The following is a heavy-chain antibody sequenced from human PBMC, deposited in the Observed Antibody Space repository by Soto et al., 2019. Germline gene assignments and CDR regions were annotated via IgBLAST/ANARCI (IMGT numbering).Heavy chain of an antibody. CDR3: ARTLGSSGRGWSPFDY. CDR1: GGSFSGYY. J-gene: IGHJ4*02. Sequence: QVQLQQWGAGLLKPSETLSLTCAVYGGSFSGYYWSWIRQPPGKGLEWIGEINHSGSTNYNPSLKGRVTISVDTSKNQFSLKLSSVTAADTAVYYCARTLGSSGRGWSPFDYWGQGTLVTVSS. V-gene: IGHV4-34*01. D-gene: IGHD6-19*01. CDR2: INHSGST.